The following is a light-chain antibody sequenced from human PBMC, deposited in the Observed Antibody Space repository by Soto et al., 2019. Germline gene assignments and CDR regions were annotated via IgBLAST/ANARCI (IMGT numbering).Light chain of an antibody. Sequence: QSVLTQPPSVSGAPGQRVTISCTWSSSNIGAGYDVHWYQQLPGTAPKLLIYGNTNRPSGVPDRCSGSKSGTSASLAITGLQAEDEADYYCQSYDISLSGSVFGGGTKLTVL. CDR1: SSNIGAGYD. CDR2: GNT. CDR3: QSYDISLSGSV. J-gene: IGLJ3*02. V-gene: IGLV1-40*01.